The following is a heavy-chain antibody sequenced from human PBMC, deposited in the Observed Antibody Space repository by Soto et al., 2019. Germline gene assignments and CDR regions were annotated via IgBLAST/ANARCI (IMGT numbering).Heavy chain of an antibody. CDR1: GGSISSSSYY. CDR2: IYYSGST. J-gene: IGHJ6*03. V-gene: IGHV4-39*01. Sequence: QLQLQESGPGLVKPSETLSLTCTVSGGSISSSSYYWGWIRQPPGKGLEWIGSIYYSGSTYYNPSPXXXXXXSXEXXXNXFSXXXXXVXXXXXXXXXXXXXXXXXXGSCXSARYMDV. CDR3: XXXXXXXXGSCXSARYMDV.